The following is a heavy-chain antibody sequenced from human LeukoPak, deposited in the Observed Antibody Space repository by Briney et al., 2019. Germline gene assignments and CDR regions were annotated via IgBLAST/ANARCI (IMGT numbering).Heavy chain of an antibody. Sequence: SETLSLTCTVSGGSISSGGYYWSWIRQHPGKGLEWIGYIYYGGSTYYNPSLKSRVTMSVDTSKNQFSLKLSSVTAADTAVYYCARERWVYDWFDPWGQGTLVTVSS. CDR1: GGSISSGGYY. CDR2: IYYGGST. CDR3: ARERWVYDWFDP. J-gene: IGHJ5*02. V-gene: IGHV4-31*03. D-gene: IGHD5-24*01.